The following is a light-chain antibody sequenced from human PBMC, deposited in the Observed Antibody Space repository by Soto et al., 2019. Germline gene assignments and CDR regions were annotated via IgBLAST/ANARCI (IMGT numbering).Light chain of an antibody. Sequence: QSVLTQPASVSGSPGQSITISCTGTSSDVGGFDYVSWYQQQPGEAPKLMISEVSNRPSGVSSRFSGSKSANTASLTISGLQAEDEAYYYCASYASSTAVVFGGGTKLPVL. CDR2: EVS. CDR1: SSDVGGFDY. V-gene: IGLV2-14*01. CDR3: ASYASSTAVV. J-gene: IGLJ2*01.